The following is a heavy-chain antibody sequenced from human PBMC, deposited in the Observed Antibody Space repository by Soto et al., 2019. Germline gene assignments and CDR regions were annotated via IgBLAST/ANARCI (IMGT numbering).Heavy chain of an antibody. Sequence: GGSLRLSCAASGFTFSSYAMSWVRQAPGKWLEWVSAISGSGGSTYYAGSVKGRFTISRDNSKNTLYLQMNSLRAEDTAVYYCAKKTLYCSSTSCRAPFDYWGQGXLVTVYS. CDR3: AKKTLYCSSTSCRAPFDY. D-gene: IGHD2-2*01. CDR1: GFTFSSYA. V-gene: IGHV3-23*01. CDR2: ISGSGGST. J-gene: IGHJ4*02.